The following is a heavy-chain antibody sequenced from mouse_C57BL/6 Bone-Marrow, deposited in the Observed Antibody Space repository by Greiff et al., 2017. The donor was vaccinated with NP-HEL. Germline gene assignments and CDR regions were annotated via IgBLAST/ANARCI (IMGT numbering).Heavy chain of an antibody. D-gene: IGHD2-10*02. J-gene: IGHJ2*01. V-gene: IGHV1-64*01. CDR2: IHPNSCST. CDR1: GYTFTSYW. Sequence: QVQLQQPGAELVKPGASVKLSCKASGYTFTSYWMHWVKQRPGQGLEWIGMIHPNSCSTNYNEKFKSKATLTVDKSSSPAYMQLSSLTSEDSAVYYCAYAYYFDYWGQGTTLTASS. CDR3: AYAYYFDY.